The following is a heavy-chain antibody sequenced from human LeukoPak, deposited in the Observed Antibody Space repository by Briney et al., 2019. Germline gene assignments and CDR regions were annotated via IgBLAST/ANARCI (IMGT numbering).Heavy chain of an antibody. D-gene: IGHD3-3*01. CDR1: GGSISSSNW. V-gene: IGHV4-4*02. Sequence: SETLSLTCAVSGGSISSSNWWSWVRQPPGKGLEWIGEIYHSGSTNYNPSLKSRVTISVDTSKNQFSLKLSSVTAADTAVYYCARVEEYYYYMDVWGKGTTVTVSS. J-gene: IGHJ6*03. CDR3: ARVEEYYYYMDV. CDR2: IYHSGST.